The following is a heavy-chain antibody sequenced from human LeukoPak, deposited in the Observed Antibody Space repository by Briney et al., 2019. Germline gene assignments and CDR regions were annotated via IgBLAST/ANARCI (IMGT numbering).Heavy chain of an antibody. V-gene: IGHV1-69*04. CDR2: TIPILGIA. J-gene: IGHJ4*02. D-gene: IGHD5-24*01. Sequence: SVKVSCKASGYTFTSSYDINWVRQAPGQGLEWMGRTIPILGIANYAQKFQGRVTITADKSTSTAYMELSSLRSEDTAVYYCARGPEDMATNTAGSDYWGQGTLVTVSS. CDR1: GYTFTSSYD. CDR3: ARGPEDMATNTAGSDY.